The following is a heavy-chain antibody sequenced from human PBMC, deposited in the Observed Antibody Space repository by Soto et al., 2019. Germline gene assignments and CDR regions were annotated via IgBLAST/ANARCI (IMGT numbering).Heavy chain of an antibody. Sequence: GGCLRLSCAVCGLSFSPFALPWDRQSPAEGLQCVALISHDVRIEKYADSVQARFTISRDNSKNTLYMQMDSLRLEDTGVYYCARDGLPDDFRSGGYLCELWGEGTQVSSSS. CDR1: GLSFSPFA. CDR2: ISHDVRIE. CDR3: ARDGLPDDFRSGGYLCEL. D-gene: IGHD3-3*01. V-gene: IGHV3-30-3*01. J-gene: IGHJ4*01.